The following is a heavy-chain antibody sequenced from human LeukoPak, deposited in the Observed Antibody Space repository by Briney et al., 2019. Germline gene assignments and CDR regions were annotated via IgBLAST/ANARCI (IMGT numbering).Heavy chain of an antibody. J-gene: IGHJ6*02. CDR1: GGTFSSYA. V-gene: IGHV1-69*13. D-gene: IGHD3-9*01. Sequence: ASVKVSCKASGGTFSSYAISWVRQAPGQGLEWMGGIIPIFGTANYAQKFQGRVTITADESTSTAYMELSSLRSEDTAVYYCAREPLHYDILTGYYKRYYYYYGMDVWGQGTTVTVSS. CDR2: IIPIFGTA. CDR3: AREPLHYDILTGYYKRYYYYYGMDV.